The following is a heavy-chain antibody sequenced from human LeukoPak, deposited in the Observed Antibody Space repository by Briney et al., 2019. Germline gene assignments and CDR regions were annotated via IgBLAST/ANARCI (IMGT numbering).Heavy chain of an antibody. Sequence: SETLSLTFTVPGTAFSSGRYYWCCSRQADAKGVEWIGSIHSGASTSYNPSLKSRVTMSVDRSKSQFYLKLSSVNAADTAMYYCARAGGSYESNWFDTWGQGALVTVSS. D-gene: IGHD1-26*01. CDR3: ARAGGSYESNWFDT. V-gene: IGHV4-61*02. J-gene: IGHJ5*02. CDR2: IHSGAST. CDR1: GTAFSSGRYY.